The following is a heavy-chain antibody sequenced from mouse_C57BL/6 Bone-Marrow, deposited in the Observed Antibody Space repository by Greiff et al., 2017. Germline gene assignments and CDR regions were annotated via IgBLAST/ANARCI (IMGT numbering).Heavy chain of an antibody. CDR1: GYTFTDYY. J-gene: IGHJ2*01. Sequence: VQLQQSGPELVKPGASVKISCKASGYTFTDYYMNWVKQSHGKSLEWIGDINPNNGGTSYNQKFKGKATLTVDKSSSTAYMELRSLTSEDSAVYYCARSGFTTVVAHFDYWGQGTTLTVSS. CDR2: INPNNGGT. V-gene: IGHV1-26*01. D-gene: IGHD1-1*01. CDR3: ARSGFTTVVAHFDY.